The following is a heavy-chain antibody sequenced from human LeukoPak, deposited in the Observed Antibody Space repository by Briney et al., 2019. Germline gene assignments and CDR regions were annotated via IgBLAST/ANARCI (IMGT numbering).Heavy chain of an antibody. CDR2: ISSDGTNK. Sequence: SGGSLRLSCAASGFTFSSYAMSWVRQAPGKGLEWVAVISSDGTNKYYADSVKGRFTISRDNSKNTLYLQMNSLRAEDTAVYYCARVGVSSSWYLFYFDYWGQGTLVTVSS. CDR1: GFTFSSYA. V-gene: IGHV3-30-3*01. D-gene: IGHD6-13*01. J-gene: IGHJ4*02. CDR3: ARVGVSSSWYLFYFDY.